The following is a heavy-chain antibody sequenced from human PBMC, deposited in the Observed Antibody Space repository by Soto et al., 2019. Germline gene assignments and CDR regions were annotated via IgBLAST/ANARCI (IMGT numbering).Heavy chain of an antibody. D-gene: IGHD2-2*01. CDR3: ARGEGRLVGPLFDL. V-gene: IGHV4-34*01. J-gene: IGHJ5*02. CDR1: GGSFNRPY. Sequence: SETLALSLDGYGGSFNRPYVNFILQSPGTGLEWLGEINHSVSTNYNPSLESRVTISLDTSKTQFSLKLTSVTAADTAVYYCARGEGRLVGPLFDLWVQGTLVIVSS. CDR2: INHSVST.